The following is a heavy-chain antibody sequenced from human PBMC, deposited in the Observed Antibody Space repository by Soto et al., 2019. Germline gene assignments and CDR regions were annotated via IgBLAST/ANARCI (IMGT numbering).Heavy chain of an antibody. D-gene: IGHD2-15*01. CDR3: ARARGARYFDY. V-gene: IGHV4-59*08. Sequence: PSETLSLTCTVSGDSNSSYYWSWIRQSPGKGLEWIGYISYSGSTTYNPSLKSRLTISVHTSNNQFSLKLSSVTAADTAVYYCARARGARYFDYWGQGTLVTVSS. J-gene: IGHJ4*02. CDR1: GDSNSSYY. CDR2: ISYSGST.